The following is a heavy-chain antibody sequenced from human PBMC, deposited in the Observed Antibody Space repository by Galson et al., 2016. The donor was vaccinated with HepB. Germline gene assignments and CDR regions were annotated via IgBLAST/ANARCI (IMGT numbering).Heavy chain of an antibody. J-gene: IGHJ4*02. CDR3: VYCSSTSCYDS. Sequence: SLRLSCAASGFTVSRNYMSWVRQAPGKGLECVSVIYSGGNTYYAASVKGRFTISRDNSKNALYLQMNHLRAEDTAVYYCVYCSSTSCYDSWGQGTLVTVSS. D-gene: IGHD2-2*01. V-gene: IGHV3-66*01. CDR1: GFTVSRNY. CDR2: IYSGGNT.